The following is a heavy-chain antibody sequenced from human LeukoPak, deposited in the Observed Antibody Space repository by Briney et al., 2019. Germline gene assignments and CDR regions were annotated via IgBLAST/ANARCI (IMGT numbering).Heavy chain of an antibody. CDR2: INPNSGGT. D-gene: IGHD2-2*02. V-gene: IGHV1-2*02. CDR3: ARAPGLPIVVPAAIRFDP. J-gene: IGHJ5*02. Sequence: RASVTVSCKASGYTFTGYYMHWVRQAPGQGLEWMGWINPNSGGTNYAQKFQGRVTMTRDTSISTAYMELSRLRSDDTAVYYCARAPGLPIVVPAAIRFDPWGQGTLVTVSS. CDR1: GYTFTGYY.